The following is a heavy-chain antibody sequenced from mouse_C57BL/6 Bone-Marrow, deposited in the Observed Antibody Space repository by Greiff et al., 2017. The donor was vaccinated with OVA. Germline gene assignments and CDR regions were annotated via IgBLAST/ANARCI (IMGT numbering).Heavy chain of an antibody. V-gene: IGHV3-6*01. CDR2: ISYDGSN. CDR1: GYSITSGYY. D-gene: IGHD2-4*01. J-gene: IGHJ3*01. Sequence: VQLKESGPGLVKPSQSLSLTCSVTGYSITSGYYWNWIRQFPGNKLEWMGYISYDGSNNYNPSLKNRISITRDTSKNQFFLKLNSVTTEDTATYYCARDYDYDGFAYWGQGTLVTVSA. CDR3: ARDYDYDGFAY.